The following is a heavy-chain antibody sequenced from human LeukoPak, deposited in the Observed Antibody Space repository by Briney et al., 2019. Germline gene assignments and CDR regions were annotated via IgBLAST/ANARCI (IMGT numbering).Heavy chain of an antibody. Sequence: SETLSLTCTVSGGSISSSSYYWGWIRQPPGKGLEWIGNIYYSGSTYYNPSLKSRVTISVDTSKNQFSLKLSSVTAADTAVYYCARVISSWYFDAFDIWGQGTMVTVSS. CDR1: GGSISSSSYY. V-gene: IGHV4-39*07. CDR2: IYYSGST. CDR3: ARVISSWYFDAFDI. D-gene: IGHD6-13*01. J-gene: IGHJ3*02.